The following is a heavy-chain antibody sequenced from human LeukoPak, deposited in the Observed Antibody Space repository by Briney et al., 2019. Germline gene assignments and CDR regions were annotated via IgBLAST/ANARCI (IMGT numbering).Heavy chain of an antibody. CDR1: GFTFSSYS. D-gene: IGHD3-10*01. V-gene: IGHV3-21*01. Sequence: PGGSLRLSCAASGFTFSSYSMNWVRQAPGKGLEWVSSTSSSSSYIYYADSVKGRFTISRDNAKNSLYLQMNSLRAEDTAVYYCARNYGSGSYYDYWGQGTLVTVSS. J-gene: IGHJ4*02. CDR2: TSSSSSYI. CDR3: ARNYGSGSYYDY.